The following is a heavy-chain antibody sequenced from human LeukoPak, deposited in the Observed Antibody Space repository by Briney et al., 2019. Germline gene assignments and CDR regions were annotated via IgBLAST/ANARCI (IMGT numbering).Heavy chain of an antibody. D-gene: IGHD5-12*01. Sequence: PGGSLRLSCADSGFTLSKYWVHWVRQPPGKGLVWVSRINEDGGITNYADSVRGRFTISRDNAKNTLYLQMNSLRAEDTAVYYCARDFTGYSDIWGQGTLVTVSS. V-gene: IGHV3-74*01. CDR1: GFTLSKYW. CDR2: INEDGGIT. J-gene: IGHJ4*02. CDR3: ARDFTGYSDI.